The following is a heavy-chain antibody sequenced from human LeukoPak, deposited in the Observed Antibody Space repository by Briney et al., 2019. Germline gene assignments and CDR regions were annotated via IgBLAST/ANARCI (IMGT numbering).Heavy chain of an antibody. V-gene: IGHV3-21*01. CDR1: GVTFSSYS. Sequence: PGGSLRLSCAASGVTFSSYSMNWDRQAPGKGLEWVSSISSSSSYIYYADSVKGRFTISRDNAKSSLYLQMNSLRAEDTAVYYCARENRIALGIETFAYGGQGPLVTVSS. D-gene: IGHD6-19*01. CDR2: ISSSSSYI. CDR3: ARENRIALGIETFAY. J-gene: IGHJ4*02.